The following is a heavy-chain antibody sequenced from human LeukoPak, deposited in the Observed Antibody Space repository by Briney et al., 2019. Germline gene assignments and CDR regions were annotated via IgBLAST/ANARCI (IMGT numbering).Heavy chain of an antibody. D-gene: IGHD6-13*01. CDR3: ARAYPYSSSWYGAYFDY. J-gene: IGHJ4*02. CDR2: MNPNSGGT. V-gene: IGHV1-2*02. Sequence: ASVKFSCKASGYTFIGYNVHWVRQAPGQGLEWMGWMNPNSGGTNYAHKFQDRVTMTRDTSINTAYLELNRLRSHDTAVYYCARAYPYSSSWYGAYFDYWGQGTLVTVSS. CDR1: GYTFIGYN.